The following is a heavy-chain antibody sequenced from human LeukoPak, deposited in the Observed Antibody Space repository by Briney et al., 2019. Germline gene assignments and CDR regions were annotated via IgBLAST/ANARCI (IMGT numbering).Heavy chain of an antibody. D-gene: IGHD3-22*01. Sequence: GASVKVSCKASGGTFSSYAISWVRQAPGQGLEWMGGIIPILGTANYAQKFQGRVTITTDESTSTAYMELSSLRSEDAAVYYCAVVVITGAFDIWGQGTMVTVSS. CDR2: IIPILGTA. CDR3: AVVVITGAFDI. V-gene: IGHV1-69*05. CDR1: GGTFSSYA. J-gene: IGHJ3*02.